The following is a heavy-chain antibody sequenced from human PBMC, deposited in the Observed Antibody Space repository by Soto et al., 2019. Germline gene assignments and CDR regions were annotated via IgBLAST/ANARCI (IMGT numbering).Heavy chain of an antibody. CDR2: LIPAVGQA. CDR3: AGGAVHTPTWMGA. V-gene: IGHV1-69*08. J-gene: IGHJ5*02. Sequence: QVQLVQSGAEVKKPGSGEKVSCKASVGAFSGYTFNWVRQAPGQGLEWMGRLIPAVGQANNAQKFQGRLTITADESASTVYLDLSSLTSEDTAVYFCAGGAVHTPTWMGAWGQGTLVTVSP. CDR1: VGAFSGYT. D-gene: IGHD2-15*01.